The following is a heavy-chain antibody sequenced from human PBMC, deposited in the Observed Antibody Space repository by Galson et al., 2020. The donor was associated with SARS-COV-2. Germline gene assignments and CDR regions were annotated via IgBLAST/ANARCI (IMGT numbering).Heavy chain of an antibody. J-gene: IGHJ4*02. D-gene: IGHD3-10*01. V-gene: IGHV3-33*01. CDR3: ARDHRFGELLYDY. CDR1: GFTFSSYG. Sequence: GGSLRLSCAASGFTFSSYGMHWVRQAPGKGLEWVAVIWYDGSNKYYADSVKGRFTVSRDNSKNTLYLQTNSLRAEDTAVYYCARDHRFGELLYDYWCQGTLVTVSS. CDR2: IWYDGSNK.